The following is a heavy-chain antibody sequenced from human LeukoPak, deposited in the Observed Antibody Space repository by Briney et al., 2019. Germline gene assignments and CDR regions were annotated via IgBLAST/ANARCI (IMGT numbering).Heavy chain of an antibody. Sequence: PGGSLRLSCAASGFTFSSYSMNWVRQAPGKGLEWVSSISSSSSYIYYADSVKGRFTISRDNAKNSLYLQMNSLRAEDTAVYYCARSMGPIDFDAFDIWGQGTMVTVSS. D-gene: IGHD3-16*01. J-gene: IGHJ3*02. CDR1: GFTFSSYS. V-gene: IGHV3-21*01. CDR2: ISSSSSYI. CDR3: ARSMGPIDFDAFDI.